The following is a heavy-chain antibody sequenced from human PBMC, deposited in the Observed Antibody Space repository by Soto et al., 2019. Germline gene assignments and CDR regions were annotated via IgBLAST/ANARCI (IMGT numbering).Heavy chain of an antibody. CDR2: IFHDGTS. CDR1: GASISSYDW. J-gene: IGHJ6*02. Sequence: QVQLQESGPGLVKPSGTLSLTCAVSGASISSYDWWTWVRQPPGKGLEWVGDIFHDGTSNYSPSLKSRVTLSVDKSKNQFSLQLTSVTAADTAVYYCTRGSLIAAIGYGMDVWGQGTTVTVSS. D-gene: IGHD6-13*01. V-gene: IGHV4-4*02. CDR3: TRGSLIAAIGYGMDV.